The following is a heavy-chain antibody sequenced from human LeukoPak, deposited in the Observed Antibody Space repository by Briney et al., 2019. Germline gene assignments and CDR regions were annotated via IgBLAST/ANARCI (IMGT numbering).Heavy chain of an antibody. D-gene: IGHD3-22*01. CDR3: AKRDFYDSSGYYHY. Sequence: GGSLRLSCAASGFTFSSYAISWVRPPPGKGLDWVSAISGSGGSTYYADSVKGRFTISRDNSKNTLYLQMNSLRAEDTAVYYCAKRDFYDSSGYYHYWGQGTLVTVSS. CDR1: GFTFSSYA. V-gene: IGHV3-23*01. J-gene: IGHJ4*02. CDR2: ISGSGGST.